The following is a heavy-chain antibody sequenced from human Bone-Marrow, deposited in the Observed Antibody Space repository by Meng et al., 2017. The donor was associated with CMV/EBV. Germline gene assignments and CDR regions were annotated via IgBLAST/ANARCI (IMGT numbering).Heavy chain of an antibody. CDR3: AKVWGGYCSGITCYSPYYYYGMDV. V-gene: IGHV3-23*01. CDR1: GFTFSSYA. J-gene: IGHJ6*02. CDR2: ISGSGGST. Sequence: GESLKISCAASGFTFSSYAMSCVRQAPGKGLEWVSAISGSGGSTYYADSVKGRFTISRDNSKNTLYLQMNSLRAEDTAVYYCAKVWGGYCSGITCYSPYYYYGMDVWGQGTTATVSS. D-gene: IGHD2-2*02.